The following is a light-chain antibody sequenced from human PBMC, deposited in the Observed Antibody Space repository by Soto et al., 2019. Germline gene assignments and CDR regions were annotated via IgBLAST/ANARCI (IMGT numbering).Light chain of an antibody. Sequence: DIQMTQSPSSLSASVGDRVTITCQASQDISNYLNWYQQKPGKAPKLLIYDASNLETGVPSRFSGSGSGTDFTFTISSLQPEDIDTYYCQQYDNLPITLGQGTRLEIK. CDR1: QDISNY. CDR3: QQYDNLPIT. J-gene: IGKJ5*01. V-gene: IGKV1-33*01. CDR2: DAS.